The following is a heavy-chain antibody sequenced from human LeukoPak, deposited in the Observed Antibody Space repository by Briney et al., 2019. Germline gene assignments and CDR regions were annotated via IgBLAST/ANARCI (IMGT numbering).Heavy chain of an antibody. CDR2: INHSGST. V-gene: IGHV4-34*01. D-gene: IGHD2-2*02. Sequence: SETLSLTCAVYGGSFSGYYWSWIRQPPGKGLEWIGEINHSGSTNYNPSLKSRVTISVGTSKNQFSLKLSSVTAADTAVYYCARVLKGDIVVVPAAIPGFDYWGQGTLVTVSS. CDR3: ARVLKGDIVVVPAAIPGFDY. CDR1: GGSFSGYY. J-gene: IGHJ4*02.